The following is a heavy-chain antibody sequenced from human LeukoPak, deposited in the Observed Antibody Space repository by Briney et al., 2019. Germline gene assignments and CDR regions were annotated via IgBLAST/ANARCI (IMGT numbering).Heavy chain of an antibody. D-gene: IGHD6-6*01. CDR2: ISSSSSYI. Sequence: PGGSLRLSCAASGFTFSSYGMHWVRQAPGKGLEWVSSISSSSSYIYYADSVKGRFTISRDNAKNSLYLQMNSLRAEDTAVYYCARGTTVSSSLLYWGQGTLVTVSS. CDR1: GFTFSSYG. CDR3: ARGTTVSSSLLY. J-gene: IGHJ4*02. V-gene: IGHV3-21*01.